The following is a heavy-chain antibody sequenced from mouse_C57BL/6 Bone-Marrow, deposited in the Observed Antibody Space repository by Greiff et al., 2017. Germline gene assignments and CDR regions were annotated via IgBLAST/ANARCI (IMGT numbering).Heavy chain of an antibody. Sequence: QVQLQQPGAELVMPGASVKLSCKASGYTFTSYWMHWVKQRPGQGLEWIGEIDPSDSYTNYNQKFKGKSTLTVDKSSSPAYMQLSSLTSEDSAVYYCARHWHYFDYWGQGTTLTVSS. CDR2: IDPSDSYT. D-gene: IGHD4-1*01. CDR3: ARHWHYFDY. J-gene: IGHJ2*01. CDR1: GYTFTSYW. V-gene: IGHV1-69*01.